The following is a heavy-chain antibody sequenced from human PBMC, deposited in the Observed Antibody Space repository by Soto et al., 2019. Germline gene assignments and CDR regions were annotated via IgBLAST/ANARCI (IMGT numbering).Heavy chain of an antibody. Sequence: QVQLVQSGAEEKKPGASVKVSCKASGYTFTSYAMHWVRQAPGQRLEWMGWINAGNGNTKYSQKFQGRVTITRDTSASTAYMELSSLRSEDTAVSYCARAPPRYCSGGSCIFDYWGQGTLVTVSS. CDR3: ARAPPRYCSGGSCIFDY. CDR1: GYTFTSYA. V-gene: IGHV1-3*05. J-gene: IGHJ4*02. D-gene: IGHD2-15*01. CDR2: INAGNGNT.